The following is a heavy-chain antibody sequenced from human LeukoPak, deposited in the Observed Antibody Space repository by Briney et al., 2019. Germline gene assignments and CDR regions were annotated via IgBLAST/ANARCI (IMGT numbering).Heavy chain of an antibody. CDR3: ARTKGSSGYPPLDY. CDR2: INAGNGST. D-gene: IGHD3-22*01. CDR1: GYTFTSYG. J-gene: IGHJ4*02. Sequence: ASVKVSCKASGYTFTSYGIGWVRQAPGQRLEWMGWINAGNGSTKYSQKFQGRVTITRDTSASTAYMELSSLRSEDTAVYYCARTKGSSGYPPLDYWGQGTLVTVSS. V-gene: IGHV1-3*01.